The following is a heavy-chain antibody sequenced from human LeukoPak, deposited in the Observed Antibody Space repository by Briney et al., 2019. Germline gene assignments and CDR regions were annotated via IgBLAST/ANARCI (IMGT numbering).Heavy chain of an antibody. V-gene: IGHV3-30*02. CDR1: GFTFSSYS. CDR3: ARDSWLRSLRYCSTTSCYTYLDY. D-gene: IGHD2-2*02. Sequence: GGSLRLSCAASGFTFSSYSMHWVRQAPGKGLEWVAFIRYDGSNKYYADSVKGRFTISRDNSKNTLYLQMNSLRAEDTAVYYCARDSWLRSLRYCSTTSCYTYLDYWGQGTLVTVSP. J-gene: IGHJ4*02. CDR2: IRYDGSNK.